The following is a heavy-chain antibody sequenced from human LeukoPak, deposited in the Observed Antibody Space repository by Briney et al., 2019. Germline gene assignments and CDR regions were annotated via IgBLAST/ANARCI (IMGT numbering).Heavy chain of an antibody. CDR2: INHSGST. V-gene: IGHV4-34*01. D-gene: IGHD3-9*01. Sequence: SETLSLTCAVYGGSFSGYYWSWIRQPPGKGLEWIGEINHSGSTNYNPSLKSRVTISVDTSKNQFSLKLSSVTAADTAVYYCARTAPTSYYDILTGYQPFPNWFDPWGQGTLVTVSS. J-gene: IGHJ5*02. CDR1: GGSFSGYY. CDR3: ARTAPTSYYDILTGYQPFPNWFDP.